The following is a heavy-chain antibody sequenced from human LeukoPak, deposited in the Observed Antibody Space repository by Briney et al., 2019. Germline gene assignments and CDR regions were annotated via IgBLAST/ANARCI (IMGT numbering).Heavy chain of an antibody. CDR3: AKGQCSSTSCQPDYYYYYYMDV. D-gene: IGHD2-2*01. J-gene: IGHJ6*03. CDR1: GFTFSSYG. Sequence: PGGSLRLSCAASGFTFSSYGMHWVRQAPGKGLEWVAFIRYDGSNKYYADSVKGRFTISRDNSKNTLYLQMNSLRAEDTAVYYCAKGQCSSTSCQPDYYYYYYMDVWGKGTTVTISS. V-gene: IGHV3-30*02. CDR2: IRYDGSNK.